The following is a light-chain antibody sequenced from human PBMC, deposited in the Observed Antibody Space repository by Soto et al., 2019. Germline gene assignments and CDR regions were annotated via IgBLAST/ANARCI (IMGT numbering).Light chain of an antibody. V-gene: IGKV3-11*01. CDR3: QQRSNWPPT. CDR2: DAS. CDR1: QSVGSN. J-gene: IGKJ1*01. Sequence: EIVMTESPATLSVSPGERATLSCRGSQSVGSNLAWYQQKPGQAPRLLIYDASNRATGIPARFSGSGSGTDFTLTISSLEPEDFAVYYCQQRSNWPPTFGQGTKVDI.